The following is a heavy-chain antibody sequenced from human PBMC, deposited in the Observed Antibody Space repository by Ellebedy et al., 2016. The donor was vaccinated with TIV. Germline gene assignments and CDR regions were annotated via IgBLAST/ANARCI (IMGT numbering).Heavy chain of an antibody. V-gene: IGHV4-59*01. Sequence: MPSETLSLTCTVSGDSISPYYWNWIRQPPGKGLEWIGYIHYSGSANYNPSLKSRVTISVDTSKNQFSLNLSSVTAADTAKYYCARQHDPKYNNYMDVWGKGTTVTVSS. CDR3: ARQHDPKYNNYMDV. J-gene: IGHJ6*03. CDR2: IHYSGSA. CDR1: GDSISPYY.